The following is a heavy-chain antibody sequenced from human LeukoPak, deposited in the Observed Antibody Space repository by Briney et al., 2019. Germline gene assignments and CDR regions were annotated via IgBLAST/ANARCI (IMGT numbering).Heavy chain of an antibody. CDR3: AKGSSSWNYYFDY. CDR2: ISGSGGST. CDR1: GFTFSSYA. V-gene: IGHV3-23*01. Sequence: GGSLRLSCAASGFTFSSYAMSWVRQAPGKGLEWVSAISGSGGSTYYADSVKGRFTIPRDNSKNTLYLQMNSLRAEDTAVYYCAKGSSSWNYYFDYWGQGTLVTVSS. D-gene: IGHD1-7*01. J-gene: IGHJ4*02.